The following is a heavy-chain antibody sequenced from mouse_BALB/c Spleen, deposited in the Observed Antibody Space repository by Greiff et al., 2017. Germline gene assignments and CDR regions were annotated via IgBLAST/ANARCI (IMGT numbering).Heavy chain of an antibody. CDR1: GFNIKDYY. J-gene: IGHJ3*01. CDR2: IDPENGDT. Sequence: EVQLKESGAELVRSGASVKLSCTASGFNIKDYYMHWVKQRPEQGLEWIGWIDPENGDTEYAPKFQGKATMTADTSSNTAYLQLSSLTSEDTAVYYCNAEGVLRVFAYWGQGTLVTVSA. CDR3: NAEGVLRVFAY. V-gene: IGHV14-4*02. D-gene: IGHD1-1*01.